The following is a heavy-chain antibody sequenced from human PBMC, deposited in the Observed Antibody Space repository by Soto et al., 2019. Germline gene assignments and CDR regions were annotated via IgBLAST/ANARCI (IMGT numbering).Heavy chain of an antibody. CDR3: AREDADYDYVGGSDRRYNWFAP. CDR2: IYSGGST. V-gene: IGHV3-66*01. CDR1: GFTVSSNY. D-gene: IGHD3-16*02. Sequence: EVQLVESGGGLVQPGGSLRLSCAASGFTVSSNYMSWVRQAPGKGLEWVSVIYSGGSTYYADSVKGRFTISRDNSKNTVYLQMNSLRAEDTAVYYCAREDADYDYVGGSDRRYNWFAPWGQGTLVTVSS. J-gene: IGHJ5*02.